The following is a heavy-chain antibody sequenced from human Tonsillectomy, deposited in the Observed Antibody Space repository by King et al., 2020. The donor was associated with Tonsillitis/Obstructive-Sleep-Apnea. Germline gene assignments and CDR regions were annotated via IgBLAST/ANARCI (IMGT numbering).Heavy chain of an antibody. CDR3: TRDSYYDFWSGYSYYFDY. J-gene: IGHJ4*02. V-gene: IGHV3-49*04. Sequence: VQLVESGGGLVQPGRSLRLSCTGSGFTFGDYAMNWVRQAPGKGLEWVGFIRSKAYGGTTEYAASVKGRFTISRDDSKSIAYLQMNRLKTEDTAVYYCTRDSYYDFWSGYSYYFDYWGQGTLVTVSS. D-gene: IGHD3-3*01. CDR2: IRSKAYGGTT. CDR1: GFTFGDYA.